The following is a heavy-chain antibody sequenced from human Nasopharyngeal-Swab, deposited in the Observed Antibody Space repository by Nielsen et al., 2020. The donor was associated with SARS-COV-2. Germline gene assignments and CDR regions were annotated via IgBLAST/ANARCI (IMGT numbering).Heavy chain of an antibody. Sequence: ASVKVSCKASGYTFTGYYMHWVRQAPGQGLEWMGRINPNSGGTNYAQKFQGRVTMTRDTSISTAYMELSRLGSDDTAVYYCASYDYGDYVFYYYGMDVWGQGTTVTVSS. V-gene: IGHV1-2*06. CDR2: INPNSGGT. J-gene: IGHJ6*02. CDR3: ASYDYGDYVFYYYGMDV. D-gene: IGHD4-17*01. CDR1: GYTFTGYY.